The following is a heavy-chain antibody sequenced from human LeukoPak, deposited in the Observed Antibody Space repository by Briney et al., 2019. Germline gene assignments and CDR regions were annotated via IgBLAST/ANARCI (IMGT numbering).Heavy chain of an antibody. Sequence: ASVTVSFKASGYTFTIYGISWVRQAPGQGLEWMGWISAYNGNSNYAQKLQGRVTMTTDTSTSTAYMELRSLRSDDTAVYYCARGGSGSYSYYFDYWGQGTLVTVSS. V-gene: IGHV1-18*01. D-gene: IGHD3-10*01. J-gene: IGHJ4*02. CDR2: ISAYNGNS. CDR1: GYTFTIYG. CDR3: ARGGSGSYSYYFDY.